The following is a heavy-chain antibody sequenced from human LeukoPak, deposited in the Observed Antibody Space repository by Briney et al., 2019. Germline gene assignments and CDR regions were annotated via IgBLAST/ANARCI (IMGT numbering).Heavy chain of an antibody. V-gene: IGHV4-59*01. J-gene: IGHJ1*01. CDR3: ASGRQKLTPGGFQH. D-gene: IGHD6-13*01. CDR1: GGSFSTYY. Sequence: PSETLSLTCTVSGGSFSTYYWNWIRRPPGKGLEWIGYIYHSGSTNYDPSLKSRVTISVDTSKNQFSLKLSSVTAADTAVYYCASGRQKLTPGGFQHWGQGTLVTVSS. CDR2: IYHSGST.